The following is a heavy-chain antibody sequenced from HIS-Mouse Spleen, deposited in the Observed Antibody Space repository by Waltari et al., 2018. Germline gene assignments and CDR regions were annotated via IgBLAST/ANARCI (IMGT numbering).Heavy chain of an antibody. CDR2: ISYDGSNK. Sequence: QVQLVESGGGVVQPGRSLRPSWAAAGFTFSSYAMHWVRQAPGKGLEWVAVISYDGSNKYYADSVKGRFTISRDNSKNTLYLQMNSLRAEDTAVYYCARAGTLHIVATTFDYWGQGTLVTVSS. J-gene: IGHJ4*02. D-gene: IGHD5-12*01. CDR3: ARAGTLHIVATTFDY. CDR1: GFTFSSYA. V-gene: IGHV3-30*04.